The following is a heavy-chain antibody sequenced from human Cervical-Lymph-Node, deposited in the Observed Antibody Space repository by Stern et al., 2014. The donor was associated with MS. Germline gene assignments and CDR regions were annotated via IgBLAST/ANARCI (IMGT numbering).Heavy chain of an antibody. D-gene: IGHD3-10*01. J-gene: IGHJ4*02. CDR1: GFTFSSYE. CDR2: ESYDGTQR. CDR3: ARGGRGVGLEY. V-gene: IGHV3-30-3*01. Sequence: QVQLVEYGGEVVKPGGSLGLSCVVSGFTFSSYEMHRVRQAPGKGLDGVTFESYDGTQRNSSDSVKARFTISRDNSKNTQYLHMNSLRDEDTAVYFCARGGRGVGLEYWGQGALVTVSS.